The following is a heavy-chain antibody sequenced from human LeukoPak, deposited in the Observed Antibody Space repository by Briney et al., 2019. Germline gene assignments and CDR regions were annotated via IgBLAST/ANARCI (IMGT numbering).Heavy chain of an antibody. D-gene: IGHD1-7*01. CDR3: ARARGTTSHYFDC. CDR1: GFTFSSYG. V-gene: IGHV3-74*01. CDR2: NKGDGSST. J-gene: IGHJ4*02. Sequence: PGGSLRPSCVASGFTFSSYGIHCVRQAPGKGLVWVSRNKGDGSSTSYADSVKGRFTISRDNAKNTLYLQMNSLRVEDTAVYYCARARGTTSHYFDCWGQGTLVTVSS.